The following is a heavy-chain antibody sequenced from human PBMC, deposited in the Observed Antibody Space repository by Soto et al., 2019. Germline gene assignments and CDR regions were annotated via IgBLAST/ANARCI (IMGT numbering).Heavy chain of an antibody. Sequence: EVQLLESGGGLVQPGGSLRLSCAASGFTFINYAMSWVRQAPGKGLEWVSGISGGGGSSYYADSVKGRFTISRDNSKNTLYLQMNSLRAEDTAVYYCVHNCGVDCHSVFFYWGQGTLVIVSS. D-gene: IGHD2-21*02. CDR3: VHNCGVDCHSVFFY. J-gene: IGHJ4*02. CDR1: GFTFINYA. CDR2: ISGGGGSS. V-gene: IGHV3-23*01.